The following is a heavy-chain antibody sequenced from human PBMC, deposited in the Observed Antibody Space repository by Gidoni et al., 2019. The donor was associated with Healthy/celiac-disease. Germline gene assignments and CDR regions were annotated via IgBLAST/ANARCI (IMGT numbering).Heavy chain of an antibody. Sequence: EVQLVESGGGLVQPGGSLRPAGDASGFTFRSYSMNWVRQAPGKGLEWVSYISSSSSTIYYADSVKGRFTISRDNAKNSLYLQMNSLRDEDTAVYYCARAFPSPNYWGQGTLVTVSS. J-gene: IGHJ4*02. CDR3: ARAFPSPNY. V-gene: IGHV3-48*02. CDR1: GFTFRSYS. CDR2: ISSSSSTI.